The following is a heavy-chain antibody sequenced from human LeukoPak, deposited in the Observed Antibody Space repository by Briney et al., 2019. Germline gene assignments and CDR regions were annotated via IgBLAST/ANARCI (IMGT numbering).Heavy chain of an antibody. CDR1: GYTFANYG. CDR2: ISAHNDNT. Sequence: GASVKVSCKASGYTFANYGITWVRQAPGQGLEWMGWISAHNDNTDYTQELQDRVTMTTDTSTSTAYMELRSLRSDDSAVYYCARETLYNWFDPRGQGTLVTVSS. J-gene: IGHJ5*02. V-gene: IGHV1-18*01. CDR3: ARETLYNWFDP.